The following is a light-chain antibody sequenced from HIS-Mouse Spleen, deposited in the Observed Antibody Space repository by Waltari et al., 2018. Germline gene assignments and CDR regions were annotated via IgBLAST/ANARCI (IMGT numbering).Light chain of an antibody. CDR2: GAS. V-gene: IGKV3-15*01. J-gene: IGKJ4*01. CDR3: QQYNNWPPVT. Sequence: EIVMTQSPATLSVSPGERATLPCRASQSVSSNLAWYQQKPGQAPRLLIYGASTRATGIPARFSGSGSGTEFTLTISSMQSEDFAVYYCQQYNNWPPVTFGGGTKVEIK. CDR1: QSVSSN.